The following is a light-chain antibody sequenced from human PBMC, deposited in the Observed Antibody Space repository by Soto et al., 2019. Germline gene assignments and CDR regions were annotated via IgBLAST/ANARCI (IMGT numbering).Light chain of an antibody. CDR3: SSYAGSNNFV. CDR2: EVT. CDR1: STHVGYYDY. J-gene: IGLJ1*01. Sequence: QSALTQPPSASRFPGQSFTISCTETSTHVGYYDYVSCYQHHPGKTPKLVIYEVTKRPSGVPDRVSASKSGKTASLTVSGLRAEDEADYYCSSYAGSNNFVFGSGTKVTVL. V-gene: IGLV2-8*01.